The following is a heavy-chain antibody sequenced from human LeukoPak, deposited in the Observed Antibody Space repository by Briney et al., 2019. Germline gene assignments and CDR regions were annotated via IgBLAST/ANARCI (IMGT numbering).Heavy chain of an antibody. CDR1: GFTFSSYA. J-gene: IGHJ4*02. CDR2: ISGSGGST. V-gene: IGHV3-23*01. D-gene: IGHD3-22*01. Sequence: GGSLRLSCAASGFTFSSYAMSWVRQAPGKGLEWVSAISGSGGSTYYADSVKGRFTISRDNSKNTLYLQMNSLRAEDTAVYYCAKEVTMIVVVIITFFDYWGQGTLVTVSS. CDR3: AKEVTMIVVVIITFFDY.